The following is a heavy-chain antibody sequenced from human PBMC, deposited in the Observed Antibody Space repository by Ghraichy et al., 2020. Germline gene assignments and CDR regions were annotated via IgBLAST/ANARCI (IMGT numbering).Heavy chain of an antibody. CDR1: GGSFSGYY. V-gene: IGHV4-34*01. CDR2: INHSGST. Sequence: LSLTCAVYGGSFSGYYWSWIRQPPGKGLEWIGEINHSGSTNYNPSLKSRVTISVDTSKNQFSLKLSSVTAADTAVYYCARGGIITGDAFDIWGQGTMVTVSS. CDR3: ARGGIITGDAFDI. D-gene: IGHD1-20*01. J-gene: IGHJ3*02.